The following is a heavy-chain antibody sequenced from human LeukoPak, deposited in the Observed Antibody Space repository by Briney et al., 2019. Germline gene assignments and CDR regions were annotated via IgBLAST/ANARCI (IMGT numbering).Heavy chain of an antibody. V-gene: IGHV4-38-2*02. CDR3: ARGGNCSGGSCYSDRGWFDP. CDR1: GYSISSGYY. Sequence: SETLSLTCTVSGYSISSGYYWGWLRQPPGRGLEWIGTIYHSGSTYYNPSLKSRVTISVDTSKNQFSLKLSSVTAADTAVYYCARGGNCSGGSCYSDRGWFDPWGQGTLVTVSS. D-gene: IGHD2-15*01. J-gene: IGHJ5*02. CDR2: IYHSGST.